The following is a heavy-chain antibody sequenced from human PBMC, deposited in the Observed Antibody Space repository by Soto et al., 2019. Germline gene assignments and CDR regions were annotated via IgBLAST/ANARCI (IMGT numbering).Heavy chain of an antibody. CDR2: IGGDGGDT. J-gene: IGHJ4*02. CDR1: GFSFRSYA. Sequence: LRLSCAASGFSFRSYAMIWVLQAPGKGLEWVSAIGGDGGDTYYADSVKGRFTISKDNSKNTLYLQMNSLRAEDTAMYYCAKRGTSRTFDSWGQGTLVTVSS. V-gene: IGHV3-23*01. CDR3: AKRGTSRTFDS.